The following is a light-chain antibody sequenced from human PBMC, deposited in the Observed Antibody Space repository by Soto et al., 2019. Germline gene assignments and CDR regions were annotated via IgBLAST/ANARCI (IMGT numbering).Light chain of an antibody. Sequence: QSVLTQPPSASGTPGQRVTISCSGSRSNIGSNYVFWYQQLPGTAPQLLIYSNYQRPSGVPDRFSGSKSGTSASLAISGLRSEDEADYYCAAWDDSLRGYVFGSGTKLTVL. V-gene: IGLV1-47*02. CDR1: RSNIGSNY. CDR2: SNY. CDR3: AAWDDSLRGYV. J-gene: IGLJ1*01.